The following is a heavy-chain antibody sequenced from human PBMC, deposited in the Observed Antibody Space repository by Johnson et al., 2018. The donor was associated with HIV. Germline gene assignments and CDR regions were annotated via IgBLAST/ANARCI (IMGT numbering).Heavy chain of an antibody. Sequence: VQLVESGGGVVQPGRSLRLSCAASDFTVGSIYMSWVRQAPGKGLEWVSLIYSGGSSYYADSVKGRFTISRDNSKNTLYLQMNSLRAEDTALYYCARECSGGSCYPLDHDAFDIWGQGTMVTVSS. CDR3: ARECSGGSCYPLDHDAFDI. D-gene: IGHD2-15*01. CDR1: DFTVGSIY. V-gene: IGHV3-66*01. CDR2: IYSGGSS. J-gene: IGHJ3*02.